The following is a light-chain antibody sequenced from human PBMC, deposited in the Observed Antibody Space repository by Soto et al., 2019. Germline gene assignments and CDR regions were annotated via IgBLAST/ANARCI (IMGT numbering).Light chain of an antibody. CDR1: QSLLHSNGYNF. CDR3: MQALQTSFT. Sequence: DIVMTQSPLSLSVTPGEPASISCRSSQSLLHSNGYNFLDWYLQKPGQSPQLLIYLGSNRASGVPDRFSGSGSGTDFTLKISRVEAEDGGVYYCMQALQTSFTFGPGTKVDIK. CDR2: LGS. J-gene: IGKJ3*01. V-gene: IGKV2-28*01.